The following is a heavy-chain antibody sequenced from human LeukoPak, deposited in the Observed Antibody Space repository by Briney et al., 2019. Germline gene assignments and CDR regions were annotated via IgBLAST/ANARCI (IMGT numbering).Heavy chain of an antibody. CDR2: IYYSGST. J-gene: IGHJ6*03. CDR1: GGSISSSSYY. V-gene: IGHV4-39*01. D-gene: IGHD3-3*01. CDR3: ARHSGLGAHTYYDFWSGYSDYYYMDV. Sequence: PSETLSFTCTGSGGSISSSSYYWGWIRQPPGKGLEWIGSIYYSGSTYYNPSLKSRVTISVDTSKNQFSLKLSSVTAADTAVYYCARHSGLGAHTYYDFWSGYSDYYYMDVWGKGTTVTVSS.